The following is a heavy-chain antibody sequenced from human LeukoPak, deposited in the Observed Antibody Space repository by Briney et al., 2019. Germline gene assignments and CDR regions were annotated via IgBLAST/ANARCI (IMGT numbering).Heavy chain of an antibody. Sequence: GASVKVSRKASGGTFNNYAISWVRQAPGQGLEWMGGIIPVFGTSNYAQKFQGRVTITADESTTTAYMELSSLRSEDTAVYYCASPARYYDFWRGYPTFDYWGQGTLVTVSS. V-gene: IGHV1-69*13. J-gene: IGHJ4*02. CDR3: ASPARYYDFWRGYPTFDY. CDR1: GGTFNNYA. D-gene: IGHD3-3*01. CDR2: IIPVFGTS.